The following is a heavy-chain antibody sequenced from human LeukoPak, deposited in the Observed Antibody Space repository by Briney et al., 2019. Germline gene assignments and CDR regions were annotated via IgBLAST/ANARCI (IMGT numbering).Heavy chain of an antibody. Sequence: PGGSLRLSCAASGFTVSSNYMSWVRQAPGKGLEWVSVIYSGGSTYYADSVKGRFTISRDNSKNTLYLQMNSLRAEDTAVYYCARDSLSGYYPYYFDYWGQGTLVTVSS. CDR3: ARDSLSGYYPYYFDY. D-gene: IGHD3-3*01. V-gene: IGHV3-66*01. CDR1: GFTVSSNY. CDR2: IYSGGST. J-gene: IGHJ4*02.